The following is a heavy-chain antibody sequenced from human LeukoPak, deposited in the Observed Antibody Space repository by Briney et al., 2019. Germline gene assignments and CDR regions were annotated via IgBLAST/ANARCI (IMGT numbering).Heavy chain of an antibody. CDR3: ARLWEGGLRSPLYYYYYGLDA. V-gene: IGHV3-21*01. D-gene: IGHD3-16*01. J-gene: IGHJ6*04. CDR2: ISASCTYT. Sequence: PGGSLRCSGVGSDNSFNSYIINWVRQAPGKGLEGVSSISASCTYTYSADSVKGRFTISRDDAKKSVYLQMDRLRAGDTAVYYCARLWEGGLRSPLYYYYYGLDAWGKGTTVTVSS. CDR1: DNSFNSYI.